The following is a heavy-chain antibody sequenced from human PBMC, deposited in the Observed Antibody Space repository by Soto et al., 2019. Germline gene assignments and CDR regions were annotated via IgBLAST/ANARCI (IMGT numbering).Heavy chain of an antibody. V-gene: IGHV1-2*04. CDR3: ARDLNYYGSGSYYNSKGKYYYYGMDV. D-gene: IGHD3-10*01. CDR1: GYTFTGYY. J-gene: IGHJ6*02. CDR2: INPNSGGT. Sequence: GASVKVSCKASGYTFTGYYMHWVRQAPGQGLEWMGWINPNSGGTNYAQKFQGWVTMTRDTSISTAYMELSRLRSDDTAVYYCARDLNYYGSGSYYNSKGKYYYYGMDVWGQGTTVTVSS.